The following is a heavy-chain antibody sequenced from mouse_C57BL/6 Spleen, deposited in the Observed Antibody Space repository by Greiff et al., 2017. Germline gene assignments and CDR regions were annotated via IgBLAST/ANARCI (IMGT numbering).Heavy chain of an antibody. V-gene: IGHV1-52*01. J-gene: IGHJ2*01. Sequence: VQLQQPGAELVRPGSSVKLSCKASGYTFTSYWMHWVKQRPIQGLEWIGNIDPSDSETHYNQKFKDKATLTVDKSSSTAYMQLSSLPSEDSAVYYCARNYYDYYFDYWGQGTTLTVSS. CDR2: IDPSDSET. D-gene: IGHD2-4*01. CDR3: ARNYYDYYFDY. CDR1: GYTFTSYW.